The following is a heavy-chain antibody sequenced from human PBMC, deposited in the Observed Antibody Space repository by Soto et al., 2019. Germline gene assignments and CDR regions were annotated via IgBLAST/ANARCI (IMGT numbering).Heavy chain of an antibody. J-gene: IGHJ6*02. CDR2: ISGSGGST. CDR3: AKDRTYDFWSGPPGEADYYGMDV. V-gene: IGHV3-23*01. D-gene: IGHD3-3*01. CDR1: GFTFSSYA. Sequence: GGSLRLSCAASGFTFSSYAMSWVRQAPGKGLEWVSAISGSGGSTYYADSVKGRFTISRDNSKNTLYLQMNSLRAEDTAVYYCAKDRTYDFWSGPPGEADYYGMDVWGQGTTVTVSS.